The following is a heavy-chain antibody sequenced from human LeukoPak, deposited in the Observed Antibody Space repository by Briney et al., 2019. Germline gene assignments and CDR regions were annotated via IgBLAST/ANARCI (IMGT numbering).Heavy chain of an antibody. Sequence: PSETLSLTCTVSGYSINSGYYWGWIRQPPGKGLGWIGSIYHSGSTYYNPSLKSRVTISVDTSKNQLSLKLSSVTAADTAVYSCARLIQPVVVVASTEHWYFDLWGRGTQVTVSS. CDR2: IYHSGST. CDR1: GYSINSGYY. D-gene: IGHD2-15*01. J-gene: IGHJ2*01. V-gene: IGHV4-38-2*02. CDR3: ARLIQPVVVVASTEHWYFDL.